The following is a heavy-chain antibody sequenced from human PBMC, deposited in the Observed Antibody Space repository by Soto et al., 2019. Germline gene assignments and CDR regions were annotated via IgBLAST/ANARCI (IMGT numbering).Heavy chain of an antibody. V-gene: IGHV4-59*08. D-gene: IGHD2-15*01. Sequence: QVELQESGPGLVKPSETLSLTCTVSGGSISSYYWSWIRQPPGKGPEWIRYIYDSGSTNYNPSLKRRVTISVDTSKIQFSLKPSSVTAAGTAVYYCARRAEDVVVVVAATYWYFDLWGRGTLVTVSS. CDR3: ARRAEDVVVVVAATYWYFDL. CDR1: GGSISSYY. J-gene: IGHJ2*01. CDR2: IYDSGST.